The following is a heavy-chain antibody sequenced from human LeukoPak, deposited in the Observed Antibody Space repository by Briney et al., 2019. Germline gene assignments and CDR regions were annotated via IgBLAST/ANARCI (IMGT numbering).Heavy chain of an antibody. D-gene: IGHD6-19*01. CDR3: ATESSGGWYFDY. J-gene: IGHJ4*02. CDR2: IPASGGST. CDR1: GFTFSSIV. Sequence: GGSLRLSCAASGFTFSSIVMIWVRQAPGKGLEWVSSIPASGGSTYYADSVKGRFTISSDNYKNSLYLQVNSLRAEDTAVYYCATESSGGWYFDYWGQGTLVTVSS. V-gene: IGHV3-23*01.